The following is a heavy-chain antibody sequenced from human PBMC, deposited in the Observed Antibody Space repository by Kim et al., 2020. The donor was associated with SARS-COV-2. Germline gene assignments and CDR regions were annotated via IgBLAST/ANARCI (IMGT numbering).Heavy chain of an antibody. Sequence: SVKVSCKAPGGTFSSYAISWVRQAPGQGLEWMGRIIPILGIANYAQKFQGRVTITADTSTSTAYMELSSLRPEDTAVYYCARDPLEPLRYFDYLLSYYFDSWGQGTLVTVSS. CDR2: IIPILGIA. D-gene: IGHD3-9*01. CDR3: ARDPLEPLRYFDYLLSYYFDS. CDR1: GGTFSSYA. V-gene: IGHV1-69*04. J-gene: IGHJ4*02.